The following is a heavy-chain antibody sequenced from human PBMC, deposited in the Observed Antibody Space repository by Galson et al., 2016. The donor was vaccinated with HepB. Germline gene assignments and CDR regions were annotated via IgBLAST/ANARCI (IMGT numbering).Heavy chain of an antibody. V-gene: IGHV3-9*01. D-gene: IGHD6-13*01. J-gene: IGHJ6*02. CDR1: GFTFDDYA. CDR3: AKGGAAGSGSYYYYGMDV. CDR2: ISWNSGSI. Sequence: SLRLSCAASGFTFDDYAMHWVRQAPGKGLEWVSAISWNSGSIGYADSVKGRFTISRDNAKNSLYLQMNSLRAEDTALYYCAKGGAAGSGSYYYYGMDVWGQGTTVTVSS.